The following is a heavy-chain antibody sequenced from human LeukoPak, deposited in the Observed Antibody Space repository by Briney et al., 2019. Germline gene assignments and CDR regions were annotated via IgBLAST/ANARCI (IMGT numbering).Heavy chain of an antibody. D-gene: IGHD4-11*01. Sequence: PGTSLRLPCAASGFTFSSYGMHWVRQAPGKGLEWVAFLWYDGTNEHYADSLRGRFTISRDNSKNTLYLQMNGLRAEDTAVYYCARDRDYTGGSYHVDPWGQGTLVTVSS. CDR1: GFTFSSYG. V-gene: IGHV3-33*01. CDR2: LWYDGTNE. J-gene: IGHJ5*02. CDR3: ARDRDYTGGSYHVDP.